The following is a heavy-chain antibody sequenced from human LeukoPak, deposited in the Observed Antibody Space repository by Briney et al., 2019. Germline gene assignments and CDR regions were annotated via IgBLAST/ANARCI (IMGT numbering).Heavy chain of an antibody. J-gene: IGHJ4*02. CDR3: ARDLGPGGSGY. CDR2: INPKSGGT. CDR1: GYTFTGYY. Sequence: ASVKVSCKASGYTFTGYYMHWVRQAPGQGLEWMGWINPKSGGTNHAQKFQGRVTMTRDTSISTAYMELSRLRSDDTAVYYWARDLGPGGSGYWGQGTLVTVSS. V-gene: IGHV1-2*02.